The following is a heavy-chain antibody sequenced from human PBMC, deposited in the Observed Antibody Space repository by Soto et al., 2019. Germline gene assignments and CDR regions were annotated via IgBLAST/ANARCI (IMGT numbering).Heavy chain of an antibody. CDR1: GYTFTSYG. J-gene: IGHJ4*02. CDR2: ISAYNGNT. V-gene: IGHV1-18*01. Sequence: QVQLVQSGAEVKKPGASVKVSCKASGYTFTSYGISWVRQAPGPGLEWMGWISAYNGNTTYAQKLQCRVTMTTDTATRKAYMEPRSLRSDDTAVYCCARSIAAAVDFDYWGQGTLVSVSS. CDR3: ARSIAAAVDFDY. D-gene: IGHD6-13*01.